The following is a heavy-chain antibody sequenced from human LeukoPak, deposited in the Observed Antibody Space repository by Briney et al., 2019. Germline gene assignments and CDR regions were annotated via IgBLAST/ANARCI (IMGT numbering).Heavy chain of an antibody. CDR3: AGAVVVTAKSLWANPKRNEYFQY. CDR2: VYYTGST. V-gene: IGHV4-59*08. J-gene: IGHJ1*01. Sequence: SETLSLTCSVSGGSVSNYYWSWIRQPPGKGLEWIGYVYYTGSTNYNPSLKSRVTMFEDKSKNQFSLRLYSVTVADTAVYYCAGAVVVTAKSLWANPKRNEYFQYWGQGTLVTVSS. CDR1: GGSVSNYY. D-gene: IGHD2-21*02.